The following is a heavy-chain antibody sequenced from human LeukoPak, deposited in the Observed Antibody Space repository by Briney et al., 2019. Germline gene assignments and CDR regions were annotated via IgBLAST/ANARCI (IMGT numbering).Heavy chain of an antibody. CDR2: IYFSGSS. D-gene: IGHD5-24*01. Sequence: PSKTLSLTCSVSGGSMNNYYWSWIRQPPGKGLEWIGYIYFSGSSNYNPSLKSRVTMSVDTSKNQFSLKLSSVTAAGTAVYYCARHVRSGYNFLDYWGQGNLVTVSS. CDR3: ARHVRSGYNFLDY. J-gene: IGHJ4*02. V-gene: IGHV4-59*08. CDR1: GGSMNNYY.